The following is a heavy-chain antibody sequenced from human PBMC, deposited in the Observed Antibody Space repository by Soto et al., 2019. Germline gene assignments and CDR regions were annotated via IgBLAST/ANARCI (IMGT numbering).Heavy chain of an antibody. CDR2: IIPIFGTA. Sequence: QVQLVQSGAEVKKPGSSVKVSCKASGGTFSSYAISWVRQAPGQGLEWMGGIIPIFGTANYAQKFQGRVTITADESTRTGDMELSSLRSEDTAVYYCATRDPAYPQFDYWGQGTLVTVSS. D-gene: IGHD3-16*01. J-gene: IGHJ4*02. CDR1: GGTFSSYA. V-gene: IGHV1-69*12. CDR3: ATRDPAYPQFDY.